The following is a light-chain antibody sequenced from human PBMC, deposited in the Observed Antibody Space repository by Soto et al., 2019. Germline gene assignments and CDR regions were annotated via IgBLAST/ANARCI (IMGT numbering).Light chain of an antibody. CDR3: SSYTSGSTWV. CDR1: SSDVGAYNY. V-gene: IGLV2-14*01. J-gene: IGLJ3*02. Sequence: QSVLTQPASVSGSPGQSITISCTGTSSDVGAYNYVSWYQQHPGKAPKLMIYEVSNRPSGVSNRFSGSKSGNTASLTISGLQGEDEGDYYCSSYTSGSTWVFGGGTKVTVL. CDR2: EVS.